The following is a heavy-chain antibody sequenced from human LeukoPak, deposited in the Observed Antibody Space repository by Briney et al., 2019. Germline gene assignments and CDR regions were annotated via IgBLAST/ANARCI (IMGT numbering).Heavy chain of an antibody. V-gene: IGHV3-30*02. D-gene: IGHD2-2*02. CDR3: AKDEVGRYCSSTSCYSRFDY. J-gene: IGHJ4*02. Sequence: SVKGRFAISRDNSKNTLYPQMNSLRTEDTAMYHCAKDEVGRYCSSTSCYSRFDYWGQGTLVTVSS.